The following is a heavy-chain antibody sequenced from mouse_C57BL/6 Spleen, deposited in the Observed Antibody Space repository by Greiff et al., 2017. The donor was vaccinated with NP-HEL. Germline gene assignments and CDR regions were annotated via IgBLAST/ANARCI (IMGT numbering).Heavy chain of an antibody. D-gene: IGHD1-1*01. V-gene: IGHV1-74*01. CDR2: IHPSDSGT. CDR3: AIGEYYGSSLISYAMDY. J-gene: IGHJ4*01. Sequence: LVESGAELVKPGASVKVSCKASGYTFTSYWMHWVKQRPGQGLEWIGRIHPSDSGTNYNQKFKGKATLTVDKSSSTAYMQLSRLTSEDSAVYDCAIGEYYGSSLISYAMDYWGQGTSVTVSA. CDR1: GYTFTSYW.